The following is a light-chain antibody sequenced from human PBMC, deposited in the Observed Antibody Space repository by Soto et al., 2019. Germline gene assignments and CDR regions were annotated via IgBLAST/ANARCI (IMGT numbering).Light chain of an antibody. CDR3: QQYGGSPYT. J-gene: IGKJ2*01. Sequence: EIVLTQSPGTLSLSPGERATLSCRASQSVRSNYLAWYQQKPGQAPRLLIYGASSRATGIPDMFSGTGSGTDFTLTISRLEPEDFAVYYCQQYGGSPYTFGQGTKLEIK. V-gene: IGKV3-20*01. CDR1: QSVRSNY. CDR2: GAS.